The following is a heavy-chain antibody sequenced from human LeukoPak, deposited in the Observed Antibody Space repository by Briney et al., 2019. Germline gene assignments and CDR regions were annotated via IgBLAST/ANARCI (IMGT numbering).Heavy chain of an antibody. CDR1: GGTFSSYA. V-gene: IGHV1-69*05. CDR2: IIPIFGTA. CDR3: ARDLVAVTTDALDI. J-gene: IGHJ3*02. D-gene: IGHD6-19*01. Sequence: ASVKVSCKASGGTFSSYAISWVRQAPGQGLEWMGRIIPIFGTANYAQKFQGRVTITTDESTSTAYMELSSLRSEDTAVYYCARDLVAVTTDALDIWGQGTMVTVSS.